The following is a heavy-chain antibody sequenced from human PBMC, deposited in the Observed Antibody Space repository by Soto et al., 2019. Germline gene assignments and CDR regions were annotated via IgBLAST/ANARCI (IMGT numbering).Heavy chain of an antibody. V-gene: IGHV5-51*01. D-gene: IGHD6-6*01. CDR2: IYPGDSDT. CDR3: ASRARSSSHYYGMDV. Sequence: GESLKISCKGSGYSFTSYWIGWVRQMPGKGLEWMGIIYPGDSDTRYSPSFQGQVTISADKSISTAYLQWSSLKASDTAMYYCASRARSSSHYYGMDVWRQGTTVTVSS. J-gene: IGHJ6*02. CDR1: GYSFTSYW.